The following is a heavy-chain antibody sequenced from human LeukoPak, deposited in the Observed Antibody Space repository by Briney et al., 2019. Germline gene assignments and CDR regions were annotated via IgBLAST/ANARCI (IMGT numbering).Heavy chain of an antibody. J-gene: IGHJ4*02. CDR1: GGSFTDYH. CDR2: ISHIGTT. CDR3: ARGVPGF. V-gene: IGHV4-34*01. D-gene: IGHD3-10*02. Sequence: SETLSLTCAVYGGSFTDYHWSWVRQPPGRRLEWIGQISHIGTTKYNPSLNSRVTMSVDTSKKQFSLKLTSVTAADTAIYYCARGVPGFWGQGTLVTVSS.